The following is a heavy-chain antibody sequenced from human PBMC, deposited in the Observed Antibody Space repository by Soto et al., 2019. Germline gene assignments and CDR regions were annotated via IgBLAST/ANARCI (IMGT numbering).Heavy chain of an antibody. CDR3: ARDLALYYYGSGSYTRRYYFDY. Sequence: GASVKVSCKASGYTFTSYGISWVRQAPGQGLEWMGWISAYNGNTNYAQKLQGRVTMTTDTSTSTAYMELRSLRSDDTAVYYCARDLALYYYGSGSYTRRYYFDYWGQGTLVTVSS. D-gene: IGHD3-10*01. J-gene: IGHJ4*02. CDR1: GYTFTSYG. V-gene: IGHV1-18*01. CDR2: ISAYNGNT.